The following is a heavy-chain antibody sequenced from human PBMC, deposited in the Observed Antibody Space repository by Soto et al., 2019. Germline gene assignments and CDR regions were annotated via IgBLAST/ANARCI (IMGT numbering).Heavy chain of an antibody. D-gene: IGHD2-21*02. V-gene: IGHV1-69*13. J-gene: IGHJ3*02. CDR3: ARGIVVTAISRVAFDI. CDR2: IIPIFGTA. CDR1: GGTFSSYA. Sequence: SVKVSCKASGGTFSSYAISWVRQAPGQGLEWMGGIIPIFGTANYAQKFQGGVTITADESTSTAYMELSSLRSEDTAVYYCARGIVVTAISRVAFDIWGQGTMVTVSS.